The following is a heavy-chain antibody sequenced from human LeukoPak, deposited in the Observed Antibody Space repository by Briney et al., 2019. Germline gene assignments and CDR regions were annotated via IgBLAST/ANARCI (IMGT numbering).Heavy chain of an antibody. CDR1: GYTFTSYY. Sequence: ASVKVSCKPSGYTFTSYYMHWVRQAPGQGLEWMGWISAYNGNTNYAQKLQGRVTMTTDTSTSTAYMELRSLRSDDTAVYYCARAEHSGSYSIDYWGQGTLVTVSS. V-gene: IGHV1-18*04. CDR2: ISAYNGNT. CDR3: ARAEHSGSYSIDY. J-gene: IGHJ4*02. D-gene: IGHD1-26*01.